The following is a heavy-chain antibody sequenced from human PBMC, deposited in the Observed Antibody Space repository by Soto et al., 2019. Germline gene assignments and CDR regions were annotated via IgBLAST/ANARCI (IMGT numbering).Heavy chain of an antibody. CDR1: GYTFISYG. J-gene: IGHJ6*02. Sequence: ASVKVSCKASGYTFISYGISWVRQAPGQGLEWMGWISAYNDYTNYAQKLQGRVTMTTDTSTRIAYLELRSLRSDDTAVYYCAREGYYSGSGSYSPPRYYGMDVWGQGITVTVSS. CDR2: ISAYNDYT. V-gene: IGHV1-18*01. D-gene: IGHD3-10*01. CDR3: AREGYYSGSGSYSPPRYYGMDV.